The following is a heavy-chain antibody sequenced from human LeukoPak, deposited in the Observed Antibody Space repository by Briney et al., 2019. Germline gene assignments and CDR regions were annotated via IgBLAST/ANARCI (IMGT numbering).Heavy chain of an antibody. CDR1: GGSISSYY. J-gene: IGHJ4*02. V-gene: IGHV4-34*01. D-gene: IGHD2-2*01. CDR3: ARGSRPHLVPDF. Sequence: SETLSLTCTVSGGSISSYYWSWIRQPPGKGLEWIGEVNHSGSTNYNPSLKSRVTISVDTSKNQFSLKLSSVTAADTAVYYCARGSRPHLVPDFWGQGTLVTVSS. CDR2: VNHSGST.